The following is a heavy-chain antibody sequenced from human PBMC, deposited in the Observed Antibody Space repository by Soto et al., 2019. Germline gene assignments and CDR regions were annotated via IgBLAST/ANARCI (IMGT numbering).Heavy chain of an antibody. V-gene: IGHV3-33*01. CDR3: ARDHGYCSSTSCYAIDY. D-gene: IGHD2-2*01. CDR1: GFTFSSYG. J-gene: IGHJ4*02. CDR2: IWYDGSNK. Sequence: GGSLRLSCAASGFTFSSYGMHWVRQAPGKGLEWVAVIWYDGSNKYYADSVKGRFTISRDNSKNTLYLQMNSLRAEDTAVYYCARDHGYCSSTSCYAIDYWGQGTLVTVSS.